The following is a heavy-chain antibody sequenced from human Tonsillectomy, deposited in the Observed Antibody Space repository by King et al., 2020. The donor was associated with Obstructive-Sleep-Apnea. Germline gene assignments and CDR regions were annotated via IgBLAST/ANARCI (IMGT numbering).Heavy chain of an antibody. CDR2: IYYSGST. CDR1: GGSISSGGYY. D-gene: IGHD3-22*01. J-gene: IGHJ4*02. Sequence: QLQESGPGLVKPSQTLSLTCTVSGGSISSGGYYWSWIRQHPGKGLEWIGYIYYSGSTYYNPSLKSRVTISVDTSKNQFSLKLSSVTAADTAVYYCARVSGDNLYYYDSSAPYYFDYWGQGTLVTVSS. V-gene: IGHV4-31*03. CDR3: ARVSGDNLYYYDSSAPYYFDY.